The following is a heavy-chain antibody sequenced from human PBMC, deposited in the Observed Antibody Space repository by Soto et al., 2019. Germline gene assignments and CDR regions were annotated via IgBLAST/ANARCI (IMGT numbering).Heavy chain of an antibody. D-gene: IGHD2-8*01. CDR3: AKERCTNSNCYVPDY. CDR2: ISGSGGSP. V-gene: IGHV3-23*01. Sequence: GSLRLSCAASGFSFSTYTMSWVRRAPGKGLEWVSAISGSGGSPSYADSVQGRFTISRDNPKKTLYLQMNSLRAEDTAVYYCAKERCTNSNCYVPDYWGQGTLVTVSS. CDR1: GFSFSTYT. J-gene: IGHJ4*02.